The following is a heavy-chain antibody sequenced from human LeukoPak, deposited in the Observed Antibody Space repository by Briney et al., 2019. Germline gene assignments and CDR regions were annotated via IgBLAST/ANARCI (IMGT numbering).Heavy chain of an antibody. CDR1: GFAFSKDR. Sequence: GGSLRLSCEASGFAFSKDRMHWVRQAPGKGLVWVSFISKDGATRTYVDSVRDRFTISRDNSKNILFLQMNSLKSEDTAMYYCVRASGYLHDFDFWGQGTLVTVSS. D-gene: IGHD3-3*01. J-gene: IGHJ4*02. V-gene: IGHV3-74*03. CDR3: VRASGYLHDFDF. CDR2: ISKDGATR.